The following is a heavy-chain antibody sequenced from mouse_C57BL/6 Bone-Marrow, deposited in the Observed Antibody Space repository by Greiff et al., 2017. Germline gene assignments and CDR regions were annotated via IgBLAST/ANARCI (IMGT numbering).Heavy chain of an antibody. Sequence: QVQLQQPGAELVKPGASVKLSCKASGYTFTSYWMHWVKQRPGQGLEWIGMIHPNSGSTNYNEKFKSKATLTVDKSSSTAYMQLSSLTSEDSAVYYCARYGYGGYFDVWGTGTTVTFSS. CDR1: GYTFTSYW. CDR2: IHPNSGST. V-gene: IGHV1-64*01. D-gene: IGHD2-2*01. CDR3: ARYGYGGYFDV. J-gene: IGHJ1*03.